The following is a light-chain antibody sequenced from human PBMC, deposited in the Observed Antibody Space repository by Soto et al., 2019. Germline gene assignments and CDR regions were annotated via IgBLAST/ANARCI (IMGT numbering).Light chain of an antibody. CDR3: AAWDDSLSGGV. CDR1: SSNIGSNY. Sequence: QSVLTQPPSASGTPGQRVTISCSGSSSNIGSNYVYWYQQLPGTAPKLLIYSSNQRPSGVPDRFSGSKSGTSASLAISGLRSEDEADYYCAAWDDSLSGGVFGTGTKLTVL. CDR2: SSN. V-gene: IGLV1-47*02. J-gene: IGLJ1*01.